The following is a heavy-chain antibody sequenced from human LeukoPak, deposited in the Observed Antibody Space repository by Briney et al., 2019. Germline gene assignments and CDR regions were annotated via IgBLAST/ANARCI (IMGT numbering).Heavy chain of an antibody. CDR3: ARDFRYGSGGHDY. CDR1: GGSVSNYY. D-gene: IGHD3-10*01. Sequence: SETLSLTCTVSGGSVSNYYWSWIRQPAGKGLEWIGRIYTSGSTNYNPSLKSRVTMSVDTSKNQFSLKLSSVTAADTAVYYCARDFRYGSGGHDYWGQGTLVTVSS. CDR2: IYTSGST. V-gene: IGHV4-4*07. J-gene: IGHJ4*02.